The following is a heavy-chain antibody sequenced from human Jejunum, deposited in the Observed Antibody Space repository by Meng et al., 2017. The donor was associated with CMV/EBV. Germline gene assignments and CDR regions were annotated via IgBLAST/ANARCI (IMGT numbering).Heavy chain of an antibody. Sequence: SGGYYWSWIRQHPGKGLEWIGYIYYSGRTYYNLSLKSRISMSVDTSKNQFSLRLSSVTAADTAVYYCARAQEYQLLYPPGACFDYWGQGSLVTVSS. V-gene: IGHV4-31*02. D-gene: IGHD2-2*02. J-gene: IGHJ4*02. CDR3: ARAQEYQLLYPPGACFDY. CDR2: IYYSGRT. CDR1: SGGYY.